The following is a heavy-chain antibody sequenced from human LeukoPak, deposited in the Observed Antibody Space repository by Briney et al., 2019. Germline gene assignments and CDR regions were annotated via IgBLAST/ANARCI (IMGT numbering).Heavy chain of an antibody. D-gene: IGHD3-10*01. Sequence: EASETLSLTCTVSGGSISSYYWSWIRQPPGKGLEWIGYIYYSGSTNYNPSLKSRVTISVDTSKNQFSLKLSSVTAADTAVYYCAGHARFGELSLDYWGQGTLVTVSS. CDR1: GGSISSYY. J-gene: IGHJ4*02. V-gene: IGHV4-59*08. CDR2: IYYSGST. CDR3: AGHARFGELSLDY.